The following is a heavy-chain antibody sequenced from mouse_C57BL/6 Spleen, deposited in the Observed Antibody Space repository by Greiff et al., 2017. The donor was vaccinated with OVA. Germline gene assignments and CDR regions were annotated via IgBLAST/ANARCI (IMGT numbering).Heavy chain of an antibody. CDR3: ARSVYYYGSSPYAMDY. Sequence: EVKLVESGGGLVKPGGSLTLSCAASGFTFSDYGMHWVRPAPETGLEWVSYISSGSRTLYYADTGNGRFTIYRATAKNTLLLQMTGLRSEDTAMYYCARSVYYYGSSPYAMDYWGQGTSVTVSS. CDR2: ISSGSRTL. D-gene: IGHD1-1*01. J-gene: IGHJ4*01. V-gene: IGHV5-17*01. CDR1: GFTFSDYG.